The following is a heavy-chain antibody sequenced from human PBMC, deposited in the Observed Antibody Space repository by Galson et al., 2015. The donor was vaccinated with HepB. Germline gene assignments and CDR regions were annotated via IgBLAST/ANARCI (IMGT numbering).Heavy chain of an antibody. D-gene: IGHD5-24*01. V-gene: IGHV1-69*13. CDR3: AREEMAAPSNPVDY. J-gene: IGHJ4*02. CDR2: ITPIFGTA. CDR1: GGTFSTYT. Sequence: SVKVSCKASGGTFSTYTISWVRQAPGQGLEWMGGITPIFGTANYAQKFQGRVTITADESTSTAYMELSSLRSEDTAVYYCAREEMAAPSNPVDYWGQGTPVTVSS.